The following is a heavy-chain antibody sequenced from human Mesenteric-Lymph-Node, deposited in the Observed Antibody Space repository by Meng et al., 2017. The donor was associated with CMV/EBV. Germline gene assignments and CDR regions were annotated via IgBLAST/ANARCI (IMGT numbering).Heavy chain of an antibody. J-gene: IGHJ5*02. CDR2: IYATGTS. CDR3: ARVWNFWSGYDWFDP. CDR1: DDFISNYY. V-gene: IGHV4-59*01. D-gene: IGHD3-3*01. Sequence: GSLRLSCSVSDDFISNYYWAWIRQSPGKGLEWIGHIYATGTSDSNPSVKNRVTISADTAKNQFSLKLHSVTAADTAVYYCARVWNFWSGYDWFDPWGQGTLVTVSS.